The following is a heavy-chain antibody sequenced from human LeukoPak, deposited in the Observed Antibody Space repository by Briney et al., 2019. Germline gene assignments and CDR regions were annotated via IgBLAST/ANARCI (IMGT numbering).Heavy chain of an antibody. CDR1: GGSISSYY. J-gene: IGHJ4*02. V-gene: IGHV4-59*08. CDR2: IYYSGST. CDR3: ARSSRGYFDY. Sequence: SETLSLTCTVSGGSISSYYWNWIRRPPGKGLEWIGYIYYSGSTNYYPSLKSRVTISLDTSKNQFSLKLSSVTAADTAVYYCARSSRGYFDYWGQGTLVTVSS. D-gene: IGHD1-1*01.